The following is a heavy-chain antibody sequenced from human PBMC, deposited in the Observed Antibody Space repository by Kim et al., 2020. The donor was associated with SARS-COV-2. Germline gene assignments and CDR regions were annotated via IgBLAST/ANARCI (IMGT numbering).Heavy chain of an antibody. CDR2: IYYSGST. CDR1: GGSISSYY. CDR3: ARERIGICSSMSCYATAF. J-gene: IGHJ3*01. V-gene: IGHV4-59*12. Sequence: SETLSLTCTVSGGSISSYYWSWIRQPPGKGLEWIGYIYYSGSTNYKPSLKSRVTISVDTSKNQISLKLSSVTAADTAVYYCARERIGICSSMSCYATAF. D-gene: IGHD2-2*01.